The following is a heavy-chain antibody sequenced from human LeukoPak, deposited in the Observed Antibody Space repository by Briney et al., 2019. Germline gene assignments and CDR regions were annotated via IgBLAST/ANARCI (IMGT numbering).Heavy chain of an antibody. D-gene: IGHD3-9*01. V-gene: IGHV4-39*07. CDR2: VYYSGNT. J-gene: IGHJ4*02. CDR1: GDSISTSKSY. Sequence: SDTLSLTCTVSGDSISTSKSYWGWIRQPPLKGLGWIGSVYYSGNTYYNPSLKSRVTISVDTSKNQFSLKLSSVTAADTAVYYCARTNVLTGTDYWGQGTLVTVSS. CDR3: ARTNVLTGTDY.